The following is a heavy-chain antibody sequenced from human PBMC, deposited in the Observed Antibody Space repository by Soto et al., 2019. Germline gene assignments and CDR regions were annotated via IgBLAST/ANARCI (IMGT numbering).Heavy chain of an antibody. J-gene: IGHJ6*02. CDR3: GKGSAATNYFYYATDV. V-gene: IGHV3-23*01. CDR2: ISAIGDST. CDR1: EFAFSTFG. Sequence: EVQVLESGGGLIQSGGSLRLSCVFSEFAFSTFGMSWVRQAPGKGLESVSSISAIGDSTFHADSVKGRFSISRDNSKKTLYLQMNSLRGEDTAVYYCGKGSAATNYFYYATDVWGQGTTVTVSS. D-gene: IGHD2-15*01.